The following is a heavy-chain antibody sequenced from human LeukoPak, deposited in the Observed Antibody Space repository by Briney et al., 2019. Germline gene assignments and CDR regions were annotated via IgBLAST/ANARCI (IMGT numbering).Heavy chain of an antibody. V-gene: IGHV1-69-2*01. Sequence: ASVKVSCKVSGYTFTDYYMHWVPQAPGKGLEWMGLVDPEDGETIYAEKFQGRVTITADTSTDTAYMELSSLRSEDTAVYYCATVGATTAYAFDIWGQGTMVTVSS. CDR1: GYTFTDYY. J-gene: IGHJ3*02. CDR2: VDPEDGET. D-gene: IGHD1-26*01. CDR3: ATVGATTAYAFDI.